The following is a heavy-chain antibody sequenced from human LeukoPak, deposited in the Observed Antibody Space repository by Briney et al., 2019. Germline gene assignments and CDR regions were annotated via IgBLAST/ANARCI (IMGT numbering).Heavy chain of an antibody. CDR2: VGTSADT. Sequence: GGSLRLSCLASGFTFSSYAMDWVRQAPGQGLQWVSAVGTSADTYYSDSVRGRFTISRDNSKNTLYLQMDSLRAEDTAIYYCTRKTPGRTPFDYWGQGILVTVSS. CDR1: GFTFSSYA. V-gene: IGHV3-23*01. D-gene: IGHD2-15*01. J-gene: IGHJ4*02. CDR3: TRKTPGRTPFDY.